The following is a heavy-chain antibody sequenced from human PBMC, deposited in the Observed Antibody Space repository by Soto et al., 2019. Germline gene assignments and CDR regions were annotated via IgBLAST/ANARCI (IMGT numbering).Heavy chain of an antibody. CDR2: ISYDGSNK. J-gene: IGHJ6*02. D-gene: IGHD2-2*01. CDR3: VAYQLLRREYGMDV. V-gene: IGHV3-30*03. Sequence: GGSLRLSCAASGFTFSSYGMHWVRQAPGKGLEWVAVISYDGSNKYYADSVKGRFTISRDNSKNTLYLQMNSLRAEDTAVYYCVAYQLLRREYGMDVWGQGTTVTVSS. CDR1: GFTFSSYG.